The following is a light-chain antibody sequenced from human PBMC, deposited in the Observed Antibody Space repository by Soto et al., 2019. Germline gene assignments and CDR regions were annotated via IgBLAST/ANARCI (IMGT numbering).Light chain of an antibody. CDR3: QQYNNWPPWT. CDR2: DAS. V-gene: IGKV3-15*01. J-gene: IGKJ1*01. CDR1: QSVSSN. Sequence: EIVMTQSPATLSVSPGERATFSCRASQSVSSNLAWYQQKPGQAPRLLIYDASTRATGIPARFSGSGSGTEFALTISSLQSEDFAVYYCQQYNNWPPWTFGHGTKVEIK.